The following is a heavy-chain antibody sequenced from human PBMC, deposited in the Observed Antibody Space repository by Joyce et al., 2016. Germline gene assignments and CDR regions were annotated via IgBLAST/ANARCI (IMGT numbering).Heavy chain of an antibody. D-gene: IGHD5-18*01. J-gene: IGHJ4*02. CDR1: GFSLSTNGVV. CDR2: IYWDDDK. CDR3: AHNRRGHNYGYSY. V-gene: IGHV2-5*02. Sequence: QITLKESGPALVKPTQTLTLTCTISGFSLSTNGVVVGWIRQSPGKALEWLALIYWDDDKYDSPSLKTRLTITRDTSKNQVVLTMTDMDPVDTATYYCAHNRRGHNYGYSYWGQGILVTVSS.